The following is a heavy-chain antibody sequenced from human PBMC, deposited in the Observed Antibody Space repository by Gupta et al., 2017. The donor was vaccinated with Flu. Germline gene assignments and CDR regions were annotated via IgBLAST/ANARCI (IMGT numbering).Heavy chain of an antibody. Sequence: EVQLVESGGGLVQPGGSLKLSCAASGFTFSGSAMHWVRQASGKGLEWVGRIRSKANSYATAYAASVKGRFTISRDDSKNTAYLQMNSLKTEDTAVYYCTRERGIAVAGTHWFDPWGQGTLVTVSS. CDR3: TRERGIAVAGTHWFDP. J-gene: IGHJ5*02. CDR2: IRSKANSYAT. D-gene: IGHD6-19*01. CDR1: GFTFSGSA. V-gene: IGHV3-73*02.